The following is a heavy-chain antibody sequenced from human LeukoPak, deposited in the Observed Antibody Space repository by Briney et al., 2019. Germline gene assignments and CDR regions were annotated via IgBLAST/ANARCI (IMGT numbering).Heavy chain of an antibody. V-gene: IGHV3-23*01. CDR3: ARAQQLVRWFDP. D-gene: IGHD6-13*01. Sequence: GGSLRLSCAASGFTFSSYGMSWVRQAPGKGLEWVSAISGSGGSTYYGDSVKGRFTISRDNSKNTLYLQMNSLRAEDTAVYYCARAQQLVRWFDPWGQGTLVTVSS. J-gene: IGHJ5*02. CDR2: ISGSGGST. CDR1: GFTFSSYG.